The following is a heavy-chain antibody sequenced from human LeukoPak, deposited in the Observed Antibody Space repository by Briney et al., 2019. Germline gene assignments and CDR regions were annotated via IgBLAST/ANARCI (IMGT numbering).Heavy chain of an antibody. Sequence: ASVKVSCKASGYTFTSYYMHWVRQAPGQGLEWMGIINPSGGSTSYAQKFQGRVTMTRGMSTSAVYMELSSLRSEDTAVYYCARKGVAARGFDYWGQGTLVTVSS. CDR3: ARKGVAARGFDY. D-gene: IGHD6-6*01. CDR2: INPSGGST. V-gene: IGHV1-46*01. J-gene: IGHJ4*02. CDR1: GYTFTSYY.